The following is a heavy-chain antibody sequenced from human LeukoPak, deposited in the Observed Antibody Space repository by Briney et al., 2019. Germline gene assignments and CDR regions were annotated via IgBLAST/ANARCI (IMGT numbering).Heavy chain of an antibody. D-gene: IGHD6-19*01. J-gene: IGHJ4*02. CDR2: ISSSSSYI. V-gene: IGHV3-21*01. CDR1: GFTFSSYS. Sequence: GGSLRLSCAASGFTFSSYSMNWVRQAPGKGLEWVSSISSSSSYIYYADSVKGRFTISRDNAKNSLYLQMNSLRAEDTAVYYCARGVAVAVRSDYWGQGTLVTVSS. CDR3: ARGVAVAVRSDY.